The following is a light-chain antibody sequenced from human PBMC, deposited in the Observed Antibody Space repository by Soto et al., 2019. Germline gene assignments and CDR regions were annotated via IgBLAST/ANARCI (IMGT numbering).Light chain of an antibody. CDR1: SSNIGSNT. Sequence: QSVLTQPPSASGTPGQRVTISCSGSSSNIGSNTVHWYQQLPGTAPKVLIYGDYQRPSGVPDRFSGSKSGTSASLAISGLQSEDEADYYCATWDDSLNGRVFGGGTKLTVL. V-gene: IGLV1-44*01. CDR2: GDY. CDR3: ATWDDSLNGRV. J-gene: IGLJ3*02.